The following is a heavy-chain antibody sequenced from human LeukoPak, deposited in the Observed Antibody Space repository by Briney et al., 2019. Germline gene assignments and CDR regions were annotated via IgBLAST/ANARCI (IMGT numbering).Heavy chain of an antibody. D-gene: IGHD4-17*01. CDR2: ISYIGST. CDR1: DDSFSSHY. V-gene: IGHV4-59*11. Sequence: SETLSLTCAVSDDSFSSHYWTWIRQPPGKGLEWIGYISYIGSTNYNPSLKSRVTISIDTSKNQFSLKLSSVTAADTAVYYCARDLVTVTKGYDIWGQGTMVSVSS. J-gene: IGHJ3*02. CDR3: ARDLVTVTKGYDI.